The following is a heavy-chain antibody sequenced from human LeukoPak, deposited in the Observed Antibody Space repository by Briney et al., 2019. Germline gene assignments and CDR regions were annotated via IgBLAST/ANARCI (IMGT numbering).Heavy chain of an antibody. D-gene: IGHD6-19*01. CDR3: ARGGWAYRYFDL. J-gene: IGHJ2*01. CDR1: GFTFSSYA. V-gene: IGHV3-64*01. Sequence: GGSLRLSCAVSGFTFSSYAMHWVRQAPGKGLEYVSAISSNGGSTYYANSVKGRFTISRDNSKNTLYLQMGSLRAEDMAVYYCARGGWAYRYFDLWGRGTLVTVSS. CDR2: ISSNGGST.